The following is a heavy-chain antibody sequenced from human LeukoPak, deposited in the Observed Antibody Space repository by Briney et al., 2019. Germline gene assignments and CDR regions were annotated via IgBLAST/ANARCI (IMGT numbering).Heavy chain of an antibody. Sequence: GGSLRLSCAASGFTFSGSAMHWVRQASGKGLEWVGRIRSKANSYATAYAASVEGRFTISRDDSKNTAYLQMNSLKTEDTAVYYCTMIVVVRSGGYMYVWGKGTTVTVS. CDR2: IRSKANSYAT. CDR3: TMIVVVRSGGYMYV. V-gene: IGHV3-73*01. D-gene: IGHD3-22*01. CDR1: GFTFSGSA. J-gene: IGHJ6*03.